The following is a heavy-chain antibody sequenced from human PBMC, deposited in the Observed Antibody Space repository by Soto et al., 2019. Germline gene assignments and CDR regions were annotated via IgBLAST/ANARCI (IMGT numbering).Heavy chain of an antibody. CDR2: INHSGST. V-gene: IGHV4-34*01. J-gene: IGHJ4*02. Sequence: PSETLSLTCAVYGGSFSGYYWSWIRQPPGKGLEWIGEINHSGSTNYNPSLKSRVTISVDTSKNQFSLKLSSVTAADTAVYYCARGRTDYIRWLQFFDYWGQGTLVTVSS. CDR3: ARGRTDYIRWLQFFDY. D-gene: IGHD5-12*01. CDR1: GGSFSGYY.